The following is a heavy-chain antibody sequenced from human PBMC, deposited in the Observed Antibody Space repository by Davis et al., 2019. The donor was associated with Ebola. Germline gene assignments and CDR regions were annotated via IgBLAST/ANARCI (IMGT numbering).Heavy chain of an antibody. CDR1: GGSISSSSYY. J-gene: IGHJ4*02. D-gene: IGHD3-10*01. V-gene: IGHV4-61*01. CDR2: IYYSGST. Sequence: SETLSLTCTVSGGSISSSSYYWGWIRQPPGKGLEWIGYIYYSGSTNYNPSLKSRVTISVDTSKNQFSLKLSSVTAADTAVYYCARDAVLSRGELDFWGQGTLVTISS. CDR3: ARDAVLSRGELDF.